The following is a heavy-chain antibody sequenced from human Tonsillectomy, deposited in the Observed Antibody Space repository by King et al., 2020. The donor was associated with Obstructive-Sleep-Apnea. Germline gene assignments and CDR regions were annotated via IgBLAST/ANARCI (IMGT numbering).Heavy chain of an antibody. V-gene: IGHV3-9*01. CDR3: AKDLRSAYDSNYFDY. CDR1: GFTFDDYA. J-gene: IGHJ4*02. Sequence: VQLVESGGGFVQPGRSLRLSCAASGFTFDDYAMHWVRQAPGKGLEWVSGISWNRGYIGHADSVKGRFTISRDNAEKSLYLQMNSLRAEDTALYYCAKDLRSAYDSNYFDYWGQGTLVTVSS. D-gene: IGHD5-12*01. CDR2: ISWNRGYI.